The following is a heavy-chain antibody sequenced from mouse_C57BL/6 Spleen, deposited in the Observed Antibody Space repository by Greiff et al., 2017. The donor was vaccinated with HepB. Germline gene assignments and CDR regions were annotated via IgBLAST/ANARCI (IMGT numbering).Heavy chain of an antibody. Sequence: EVQLQQSGPELVKSGASVKMSCKASGYTFTDYNMHWVKQSHGKSLERTGYINPNNVGSSYNQKFKGKATLTVNKSSSTAYMELRSLTSEDSAVFCCADEPLYVSGDLDAVDYWSKGASVTVSS. J-gene: IGHJ4*01. V-gene: IGHV1-22*01. CDR1: GYTFTDYN. CDR3: ADEPLYVSGDLDAVDY. CDR2: INPNNVGS. D-gene: IGHD1-1*01.